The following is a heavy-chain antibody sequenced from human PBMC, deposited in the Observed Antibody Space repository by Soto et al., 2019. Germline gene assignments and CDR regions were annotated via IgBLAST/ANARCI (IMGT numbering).Heavy chain of an antibody. V-gene: IGHV3-21*01. J-gene: IGHJ6*02. CDR3: ARDLKGPYCSSTSCYGIYGMDV. CDR1: GFTFSSYS. CDR2: ISSSSSYI. Sequence: PGGSLRLSCAASGFTFSSYSMNWVRQAPGKGLEWVSSISSSSSYIYYADSVKGRFTISRDNAKNSLYLQMNSLRAEDTAVYYCARDLKGPYCSSTSCYGIYGMDVWCQGTTVTVSS. D-gene: IGHD2-2*01.